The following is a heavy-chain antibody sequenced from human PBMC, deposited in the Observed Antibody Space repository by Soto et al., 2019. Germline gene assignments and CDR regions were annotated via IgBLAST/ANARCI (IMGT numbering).Heavy chain of an antibody. D-gene: IGHD6-13*01. J-gene: IGHJ6*03. CDR1: GFRFSDYS. CDR2: ISSSSCSI. Sequence: GGSLRLSCAASGFRFSDYSMNWVRQAPGRGLEWVSYISSSSCSIHYADSVEGRFTISRDNSKNTLYLQMGSLRAEDMAVYYCARDSGIAAAGTQGYYYYMDVWGKGTTVTVSS. V-gene: IGHV3-48*01. CDR3: ARDSGIAAAGTQGYYYYMDV.